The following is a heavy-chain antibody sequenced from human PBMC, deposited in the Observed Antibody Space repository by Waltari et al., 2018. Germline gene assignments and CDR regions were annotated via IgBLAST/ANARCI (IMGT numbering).Heavy chain of an antibody. CDR3: AKDKYVVPAAYAFDI. D-gene: IGHD2-2*01. V-gene: IGHV3-74*03. CDR2: ISTDASDT. J-gene: IGHJ3*02. CDR1: VFTFRSFW. Sequence: EEQLVESGGGLVQPGASLRLSCAASVFTFRSFWMHWLRQAPGKGPLWVSRISTDASDTTYADSVKGRFTISRDNARNTLYLQMNRLRAEDTAVYYCAKDKYVVPAAYAFDIWGQGTMVTVSS.